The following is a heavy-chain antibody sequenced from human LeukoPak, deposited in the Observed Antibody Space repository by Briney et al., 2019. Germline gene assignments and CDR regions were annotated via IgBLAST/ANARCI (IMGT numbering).Heavy chain of an antibody. Sequence: GGSLRLSCAASGFTFSSYSMTWVRQAPGKGLEWVSSISSSSSYIYYADSVKGRFTISRDNAKNSLYLQMNSLRAEDTAVYYCANLHYYGSGSREDVWGQGTTVTVSS. CDR2: ISSSSSYI. D-gene: IGHD3-10*01. J-gene: IGHJ6*02. V-gene: IGHV3-21*04. CDR3: ANLHYYGSGSREDV. CDR1: GFTFSSYS.